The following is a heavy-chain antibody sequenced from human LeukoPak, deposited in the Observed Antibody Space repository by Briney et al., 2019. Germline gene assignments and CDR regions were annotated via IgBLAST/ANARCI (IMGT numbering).Heavy chain of an antibody. CDR2: IYPGDSDT. V-gene: IGHV5-51*01. J-gene: IGHJ4*02. CDR1: GYSFTNFW. CDR3: ARLGLETYGNSGYYYLDY. D-gene: IGHD3-22*01. Sequence: GESLKISCKASGYSFTNFWIGWGRQMPGKGLEWMGTIYPGDSDTRYGPSFQGQVTISADKSINTAYLRWSSLKASDTAMYYCARLGLETYGNSGYYYLDYWGQGALVTVSS.